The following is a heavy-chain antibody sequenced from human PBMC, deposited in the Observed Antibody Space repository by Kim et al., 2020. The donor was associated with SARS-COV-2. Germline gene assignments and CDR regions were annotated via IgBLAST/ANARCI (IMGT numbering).Heavy chain of an antibody. Sequence: SGPTLVNPTQTLTLTCTFSGFSLSGGGVGVGWIRQPPGKALEWLALIYWDDDKRYSPSLKSRVTITKDTSKDQVVLTMNNMDPVDTATYYCARRITGYVVGMFGMDDWGQGTTVTVSS. CDR3: ARRITGYVVGMFGMDD. J-gene: IGHJ6*02. CDR2: IYWDDDK. CDR1: GFSLSGGGVG. D-gene: IGHD3-9*01. V-gene: IGHV2-5*02.